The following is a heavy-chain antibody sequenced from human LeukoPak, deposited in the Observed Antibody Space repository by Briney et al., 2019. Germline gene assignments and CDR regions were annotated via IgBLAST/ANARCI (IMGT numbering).Heavy chain of an antibody. V-gene: IGHV4-59*01. CDR2: IYYSGST. Sequence: SETLSLTCTVSGGSTSSYYWSWIRQPPGKGLEWIGYIYYSGSTNYNPSLKSRVTISVDTSKNQFSLKLSSVTAADTAVYYCARGVAARRSYNWFDPWGQGTLVTVSS. D-gene: IGHD6-6*01. CDR3: ARGVAARRSYNWFDP. CDR1: GGSTSSYY. J-gene: IGHJ5*02.